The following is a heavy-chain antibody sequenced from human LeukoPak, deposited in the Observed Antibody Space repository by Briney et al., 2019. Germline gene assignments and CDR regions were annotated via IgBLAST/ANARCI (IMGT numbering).Heavy chain of an antibody. CDR1: GGSISSGGYY. D-gene: IGHD3-22*01. J-gene: IGHJ4*02. CDR2: IYYSGST. CDR3: ARVGTLYYYDSSGYYPDY. V-gene: IGHV4-31*03. Sequence: SQTLSLTFTVSGGSISSGGYYWSWIRQHPGKGLEWIGYIYYSGSTYYNPSLKSRVTISVDTSKNQFSLKLSSVTAADTAVYYCARVGTLYYYDSSGYYPDYWGQGTLVTVSS.